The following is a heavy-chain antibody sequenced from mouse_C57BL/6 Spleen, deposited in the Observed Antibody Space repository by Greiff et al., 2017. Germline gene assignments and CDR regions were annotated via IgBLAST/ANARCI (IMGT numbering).Heavy chain of an antibody. CDR1: GYTFTSYW. CDR2: IHPNSGST. V-gene: IGHV1-64*01. Sequence: VQLQQPGAELVKPGASVKLSCKASGYTFTSYWMHWVKQRPGQGLEWIGMIHPNSGSTNYNEKFKSKATLTVDKSSSTAYMQLSSLTSEDSAVYYCARGGNDGYYAWFADWGQGTLVTVSA. CDR3: ARGGNDGYYAWFAD. D-gene: IGHD2-3*01. J-gene: IGHJ3*01.